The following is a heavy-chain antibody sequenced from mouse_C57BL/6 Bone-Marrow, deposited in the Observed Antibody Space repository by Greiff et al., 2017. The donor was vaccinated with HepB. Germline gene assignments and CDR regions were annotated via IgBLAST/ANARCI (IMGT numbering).Heavy chain of an antibody. Sequence: VQLQQSGAELARPGASVKLSCKASGYTFTSYGISWVKRRTGQGLEWIGEIYPRSGNTYYNEKFKGKATLTADKSSSTAYMELRSLTSEDSAVYFCAYYGSSYWYFDVWGTGTTVTVSS. D-gene: IGHD1-1*01. CDR3: AYYGSSYWYFDV. J-gene: IGHJ1*03. CDR1: GYTFTSYG. CDR2: IYPRSGNT. V-gene: IGHV1-81*01.